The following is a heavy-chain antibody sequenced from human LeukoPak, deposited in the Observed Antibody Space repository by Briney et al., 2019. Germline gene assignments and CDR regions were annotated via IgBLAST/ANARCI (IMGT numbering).Heavy chain of an antibody. V-gene: IGHV4-4*07. Sequence: SETLSLTCSVSGDSISYFYWSWIRQAAGKGLEWIGRFSSSGTTDYNASLKSRVTMSVDTSKNQLSLKVISVTAADTAVYYCARGELRHVLFLGSHAFDIWGQGTRVTVSS. D-gene: IGHD3-3*01. J-gene: IGHJ3*02. CDR3: ARGELRHVLFLGSHAFDI. CDR2: FSSSGTT. CDR1: GDSISYFY.